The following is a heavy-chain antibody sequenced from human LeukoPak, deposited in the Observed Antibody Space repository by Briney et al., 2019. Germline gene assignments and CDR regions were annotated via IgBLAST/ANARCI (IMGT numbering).Heavy chain of an antibody. CDR2: INPNSGGT. V-gene: IGHV1-2*02. J-gene: IGHJ4*02. CDR3: ARSKYSSGWSPDFGY. CDR1: GYTFTGYY. Sequence: ASVKVSCKASGYTFTGYYISWVRQAPGQGLEWMGWINPNSGGTNYAQKFQGRVTMTRDTSISTAYMELSRLRSDDTAVYYCARSKYSSGWSPDFGYWGQGTLVTVSS. D-gene: IGHD6-19*01.